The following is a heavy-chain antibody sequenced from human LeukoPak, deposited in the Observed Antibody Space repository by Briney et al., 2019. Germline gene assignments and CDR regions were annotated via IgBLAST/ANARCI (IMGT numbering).Heavy chain of an antibody. D-gene: IGHD3-22*01. V-gene: IGHV1-69*04. CDR3: TRDVDSSGYYYY. Sequence: SVKVSCKASGYTFTSYAISWVRQAPGQGLEWMGRIIPILGIANYAQKFQGRVTITADKSTSTAYLELSSLRSEDTAVYYCTRDVDSSGYYYYWGQGTLVTVSS. CDR1: GYTFTSYA. CDR2: IIPILGIA. J-gene: IGHJ4*02.